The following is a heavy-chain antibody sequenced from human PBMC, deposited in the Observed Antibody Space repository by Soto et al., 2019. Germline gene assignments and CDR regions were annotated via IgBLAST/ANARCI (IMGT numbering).Heavy chain of an antibody. CDR2: IAPIFGTT. D-gene: IGHD6-19*01. J-gene: IGHJ3*02. Sequence: QVQLVQSGAEVKKPGSSVKVSCKASGGTFGSDPISWVRQAPGQGLEWMGGIAPIFGTTNFAQKFQGRLTITANEATSTAYMDLSSLRFEDTAVYYCAKERISSGWYGIGPFDIWGPGTMVTVSS. CDR1: GGTFGSDP. V-gene: IGHV1-69*12. CDR3: AKERISSGWYGIGPFDI.